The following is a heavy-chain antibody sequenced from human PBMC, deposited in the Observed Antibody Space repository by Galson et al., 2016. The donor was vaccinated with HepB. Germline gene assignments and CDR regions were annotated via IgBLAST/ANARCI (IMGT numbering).Heavy chain of an antibody. CDR3: AKGYGLFDS. CDR1: GFTFSTHA. J-gene: IGHJ4*02. CDR2: ITGSGGYT. V-gene: IGHV3-23*01. Sequence: SLRLSCAASGFTFSTHAMSWVRQAPGKGLEWVSVITGSGGYTNSADSVKGRFTISRDNSKNTLYLQMNSLRAEDTAVYYCAKGYGLFDSWGQGILVTVSS. D-gene: IGHD4-17*01.